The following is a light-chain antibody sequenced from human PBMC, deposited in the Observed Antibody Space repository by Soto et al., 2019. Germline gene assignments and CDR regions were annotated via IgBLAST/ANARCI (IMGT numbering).Light chain of an antibody. CDR1: QSVSSNY. CDR3: QQYGSSPRT. Sequence: EIVMTQSPATLSVSPGERATLSCRASQSVSSNYLAWYQQKPGLAPRLLMYDASSRATGIPDRFSGSGSGTDFTLTISRLEPEDFAVYYCQQYGSSPRTFGQGTKVDIK. J-gene: IGKJ1*01. CDR2: DAS. V-gene: IGKV3D-20*01.